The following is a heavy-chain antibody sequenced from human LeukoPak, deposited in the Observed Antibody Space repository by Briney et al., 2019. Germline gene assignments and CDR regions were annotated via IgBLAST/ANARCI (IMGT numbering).Heavy chain of an antibody. V-gene: IGHV4-39*07. CDR2: IYYSGST. CDR1: GGSISSSSYY. CDR3: ATLRYFDWLGLDV. Sequence: SETLSLTCTVSGGSISSSSYYWGWIRQPPGKGLEWIGSIYYSGSTYYNPSLKSRVTISVDTSKNQFSLKLSSVTAADTAVYYCATLRYFDWLGLDVWGKGTTVTVSS. J-gene: IGHJ6*04. D-gene: IGHD3-9*01.